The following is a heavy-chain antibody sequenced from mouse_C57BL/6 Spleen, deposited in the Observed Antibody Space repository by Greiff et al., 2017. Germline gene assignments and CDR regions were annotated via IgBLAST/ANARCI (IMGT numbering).Heavy chain of an antibody. V-gene: IGHV5-16*01. Sequence: EVKLVESEGGLVQPGSSMKLSCTASGFTFSDYYMAWVRQVPEKGLEWVANINYDGSSTYYLDSLKSRFIISRDNAKNILYLQMSSLKSEDTATYYCARGYVDVWGTGTTVTVSS. CDR2: INYDGSST. J-gene: IGHJ1*03. CDR3: ARGYVDV. CDR1: GFTFSDYY.